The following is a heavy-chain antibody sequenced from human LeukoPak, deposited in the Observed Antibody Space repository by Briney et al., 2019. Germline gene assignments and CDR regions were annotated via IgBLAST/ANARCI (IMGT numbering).Heavy chain of an antibody. CDR1: GFTFSRYG. CDR2: IRYDGSNK. J-gene: IGHJ5*02. D-gene: IGHD3-9*01. CDR3: AKGRRYDILTGYYVSEFDP. Sequence: PGGSLRLSCAASGFTFSRYGMHWVRQAPGKGLEWVAFIRYDGSNKYYADSVKGRFTISRDNSKNTVYLQMNGLRAEDTAVYYCAKGRRYDILTGYYVSEFDPWGQGTLVTVSS. V-gene: IGHV3-30*02.